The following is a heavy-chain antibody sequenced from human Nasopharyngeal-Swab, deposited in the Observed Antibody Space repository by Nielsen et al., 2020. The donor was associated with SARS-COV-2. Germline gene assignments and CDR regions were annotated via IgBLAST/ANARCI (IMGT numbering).Heavy chain of an antibody. CDR1: GFTFGRYW. V-gene: IGHV3-7*01. CDR3: ARDPPSTGDYYFDH. CDR2: IQQDGDIT. J-gene: IGHJ4*02. Sequence: GGSLRLSCVTSGFTFGRYWMIWVRQAPGKGLEWVANIQQDGDITYYLESVKGRFTISRDNAKNSLYLQMNSLRAEDTAVYFCARDPPSTGDYYFDHWGQGTLVTVSS. D-gene: IGHD7-27*01.